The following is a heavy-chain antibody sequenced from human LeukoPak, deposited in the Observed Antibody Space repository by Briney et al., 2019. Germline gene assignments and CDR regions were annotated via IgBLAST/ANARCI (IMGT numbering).Heavy chain of an antibody. CDR2: ISYDGSNK. CDR1: GFTLSNYW. CDR3: ANAAGPYCSSTSCPRFDY. J-gene: IGHJ4*02. D-gene: IGHD2-2*01. V-gene: IGHV3-30*18. Sequence: GGSLRLSCAASGFTLSNYWMHWVRQAPGKGLEWVAVISYDGSNKYYADSVKGRFTISRDNSKNTLYLQMNSLRAEDTAVYYCANAAGPYCSSTSCPRFDYWGQGTLVTVSS.